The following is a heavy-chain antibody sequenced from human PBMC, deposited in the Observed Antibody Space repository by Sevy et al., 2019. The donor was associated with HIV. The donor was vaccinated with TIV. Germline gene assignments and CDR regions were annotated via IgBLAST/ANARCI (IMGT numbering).Heavy chain of an antibody. D-gene: IGHD6-13*01. CDR2: ISYDGSNK. V-gene: IGHV3-30*18. Sequence: GGSLRLSCAASGFTFSSYGMHWVRQAPGKGLEWVAVISYDGSNKNYADSVKGRFTISRDNSKNTLYLQMNSLRAEDTAEYYCAKRELSGRVIAATKYYYYGMDVWGQGTTVTVSS. J-gene: IGHJ6*02. CDR3: AKRELSGRVIAATKYYYYGMDV. CDR1: GFTFSSYG.